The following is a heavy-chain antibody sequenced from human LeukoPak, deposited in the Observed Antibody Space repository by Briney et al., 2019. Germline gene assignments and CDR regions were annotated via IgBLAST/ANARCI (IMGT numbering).Heavy chain of an antibody. J-gene: IGHJ5*02. V-gene: IGHV3-64*01. CDR2: ISSNGGST. D-gene: IGHD1-20*01. CDR1: GFTFSSYA. CDR3: ARDWITGTNLGNWFDP. Sequence: PGGSLRLSCAASGFTFSSYAMHWVRQAPGKGLEYVSAISSNGGSTYYANSVKGRFTISRDNSKNTLYLQMGSLRAEDMAVYYCARDWITGTNLGNWFDPWGQGTLVTVSS.